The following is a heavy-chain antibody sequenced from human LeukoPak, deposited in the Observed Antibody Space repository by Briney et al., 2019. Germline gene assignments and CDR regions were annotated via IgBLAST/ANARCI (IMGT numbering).Heavy chain of an antibody. CDR2: ISAYNDNT. V-gene: IGHV1-18*01. Sequence: ASVTVSYKASVYTVTSYGISWVRQAPGQGREGMGWISAYNDNTNYAQKLQGRDTMTTDTSTSTAYMELRSLRSDDAAVYYCAREPLTIFGVVTKGDAFDIWGQGTMVTVSS. D-gene: IGHD3-3*01. CDR1: VYTVTSYG. CDR3: AREPLTIFGVVTKGDAFDI. J-gene: IGHJ3*02.